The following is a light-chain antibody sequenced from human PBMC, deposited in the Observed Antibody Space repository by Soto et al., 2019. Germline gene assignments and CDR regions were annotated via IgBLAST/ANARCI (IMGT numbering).Light chain of an antibody. CDR2: RSN. Sequence: QSVLTQPPSASGTPGQRVTISCSGTSSNIGRNYVYWYQQLPGTAPKLVIHRSNQRPSGVPDRFSGSKSGTSASLAISGLRSEDEADYYCAVWDASLSAWVFGGGTKVTVL. CDR3: AVWDASLSAWV. CDR1: SSNIGRNY. V-gene: IGLV1-47*01. J-gene: IGLJ3*02.